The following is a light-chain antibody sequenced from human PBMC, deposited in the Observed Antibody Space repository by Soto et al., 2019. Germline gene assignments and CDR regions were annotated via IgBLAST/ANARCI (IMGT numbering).Light chain of an antibody. Sequence: DIVMTQSPATLSVSPGERATLSCRASQNIGINLAWYQQKPGQAPRLLIYGASTRATGVPVRFSGSASGTEFSLTITSLQSEDLAVYYCQHYFYWPITFGQGTRLEIK. CDR2: GAS. V-gene: IGKV3-15*01. CDR3: QHYFYWPIT. J-gene: IGKJ5*01. CDR1: QNIGIN.